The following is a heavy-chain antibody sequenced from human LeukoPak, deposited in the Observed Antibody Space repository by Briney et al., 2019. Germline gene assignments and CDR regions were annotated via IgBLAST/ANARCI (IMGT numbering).Heavy chain of an antibody. Sequence: SQTLSLTCTVSGGSISSGDYYWSWIRQPPGKGLEWIGYIYYSGDTNYNPSVKSRVTMSVDTSKNQFSLKLTSVTAADTAVYYCARGTVTTQYFDYWGQGTLVTVSS. CDR3: ARGTVTTQYFDY. D-gene: IGHD4-11*01. CDR2: IYYSGDT. J-gene: IGHJ4*02. V-gene: IGHV4-61*08. CDR1: GGSISSGDYY.